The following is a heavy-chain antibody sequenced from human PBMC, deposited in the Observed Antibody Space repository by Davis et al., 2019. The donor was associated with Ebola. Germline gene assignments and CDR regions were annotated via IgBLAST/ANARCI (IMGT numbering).Heavy chain of an antibody. CDR1: AGTFSSYA. CDR3: ARDLSGSLAGAVNNWFDP. D-gene: IGHD6-19*01. Sequence: AASVQVSCKASAGTFSSYAISWVRQAPGQGLEWMGGIIPIFGTANYAQKFQGRVTITADESTSTAYMELSSLRSEDTAGYYCARDLSGSLAGAVNNWFDPWGQGTLVTVSS. CDR2: IIPIFGTA. V-gene: IGHV1-69*13. J-gene: IGHJ5*02.